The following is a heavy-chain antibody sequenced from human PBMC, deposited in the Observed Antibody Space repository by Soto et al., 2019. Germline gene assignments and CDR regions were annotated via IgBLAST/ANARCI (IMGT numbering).Heavy chain of an antibody. D-gene: IGHD3-22*01. CDR3: ASQAGYYYDSSGYYNDAFDI. V-gene: IGHV1-69*13. CDR1: GGTXISYA. CDR2: IIPIFCTA. Sequence: SXKVSFQASGGTXISYAIDWVRQAPGQGLEWIGGIIPIFCTANYAQKFQGIVTIKADESTRTAYMDLISLRSEDTAVHYCASQAGYYYDSSGYYNDAFDIWGQGTMVTVS. J-gene: IGHJ3*02.